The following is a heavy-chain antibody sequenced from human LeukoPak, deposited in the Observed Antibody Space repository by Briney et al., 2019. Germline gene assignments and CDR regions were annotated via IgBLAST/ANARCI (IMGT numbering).Heavy chain of an antibody. D-gene: IGHD6-13*01. CDR2: IYYSGTT. Sequence: SETLSLTCTVSGASIDSNSWTWIRQPPGKGLEWIGYIYYSGTTNYNPSLKSRVTMSVDMSKNQFSLKLSSVTAADTAVYYCARRSSSWKNWSDPWGQGTLVTVSS. J-gene: IGHJ5*02. CDR1: GASIDSNS. CDR3: ARRSSSWKNWSDP. V-gene: IGHV4-59*01.